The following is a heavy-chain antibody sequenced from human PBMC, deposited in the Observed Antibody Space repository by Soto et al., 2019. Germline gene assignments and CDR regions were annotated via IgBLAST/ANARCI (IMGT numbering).Heavy chain of an antibody. V-gene: IGHV1-2*02. D-gene: IGHD5-12*01. CDR3: STPDLVATITLDH. CDR2: INPKSGDT. Sequence: ASVNVSCKAFGYTFTGYYLHWVRQAPGQGLEWMGWINPKSGDTNYAQKFQGRVTMTRDTSINTAYMELSRLRSDDTAMYYCSTPDLVATITLDHWGQGTMVTVSS. J-gene: IGHJ5*02. CDR1: GYTFTGYY.